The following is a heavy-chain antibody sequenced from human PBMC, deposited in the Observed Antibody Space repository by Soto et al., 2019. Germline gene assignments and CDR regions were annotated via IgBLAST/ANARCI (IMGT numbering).Heavy chain of an antibody. D-gene: IGHD3-3*01. CDR3: ARDRQIFGVVIRPIDY. Sequence: AAVKDSCKASRYTFTSYGFRGVRPAPGQGVEWMGWISAYNGNTNYAQKLQGRVTMNTDTYTSKAYMEVRSLRSDDTAVYYCARDRQIFGVVIRPIDYWSQGTLVTVYS. CDR2: ISAYNGNT. V-gene: IGHV1-18*04. CDR1: RYTFTSYG. J-gene: IGHJ4*02.